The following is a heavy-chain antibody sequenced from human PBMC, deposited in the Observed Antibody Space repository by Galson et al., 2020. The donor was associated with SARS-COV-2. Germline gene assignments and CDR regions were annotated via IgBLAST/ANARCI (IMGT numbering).Heavy chain of an antibody. Sequence: SETLSLTCTVSGGSISSGNYYWSWIRQPAGKGLEWIGRIYKSGNTNYNPSLWSQVTILVDTSKNQFSLKLRSVTAADTAVYYCARGNSPCVTIFGIVNGPCGMDVWGQGTAVTVSS. CDR1: GGSISSGNYY. V-gene: IGHV4-61*02. D-gene: IGHD3-3*01. CDR3: ARGNSPCVTIFGIVNGPCGMDV. CDR2: IYKSGNT. J-gene: IGHJ6*02.